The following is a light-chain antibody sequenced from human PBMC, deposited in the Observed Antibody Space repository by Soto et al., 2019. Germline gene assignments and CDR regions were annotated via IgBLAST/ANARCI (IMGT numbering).Light chain of an antibody. Sequence: QSVLTQPPSLSAAPGQKVTITCSGINSNIGNTYVSWYQQLPGTAPKLLIYENNKPPSGIPDRFSGSKSGTSATLGITGLQTGDEADYYCGAWDSGLSGYVFGTGSKVTVL. V-gene: IGLV1-51*02. CDR2: ENN. CDR3: GAWDSGLSGYV. CDR1: NSNIGNTY. J-gene: IGLJ1*01.